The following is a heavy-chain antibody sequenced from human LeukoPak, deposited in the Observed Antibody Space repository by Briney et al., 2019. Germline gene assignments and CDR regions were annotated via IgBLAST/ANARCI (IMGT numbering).Heavy chain of an antibody. CDR1: GGSISSSSYY. Sequence: SETLSLTCTVSGGSISSSSYYWGWIRQPPGKGLEWIGSIYYSGSTYYNPSLKSRVTISVDTSKNQFSLKLSSVTAADTAVYYCARHWIQLWSSFDYWGQGTLVTVSS. V-gene: IGHV4-39*01. J-gene: IGHJ4*02. D-gene: IGHD5-18*01. CDR2: IYYSGST. CDR3: ARHWIQLWSSFDY.